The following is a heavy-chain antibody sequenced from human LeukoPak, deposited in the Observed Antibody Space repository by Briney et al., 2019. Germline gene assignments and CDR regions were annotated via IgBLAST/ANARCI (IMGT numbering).Heavy chain of an antibody. CDR2: IRYDGSNK. CDR3: ARDRPESGYGYDY. Sequence: HSGGSLRLSCAASGFTFSSYGMHWVRQAPGKGLEWVAFIRYDGSNKYYADSVKGRFTISRDNSKNTLYLQMNSLRADDTAVYYCARDRPESGYGYDYWGQGTLVTVSS. J-gene: IGHJ4*02. D-gene: IGHD5-12*01. CDR1: GFTFSSYG. V-gene: IGHV3-30*02.